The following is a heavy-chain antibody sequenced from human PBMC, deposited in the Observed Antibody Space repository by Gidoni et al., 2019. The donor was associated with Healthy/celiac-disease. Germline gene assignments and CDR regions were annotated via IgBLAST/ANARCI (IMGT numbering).Heavy chain of an antibody. V-gene: IGHV3-15*01. J-gene: IGHJ4*02. CDR3: TTDFGYFDY. Sequence: VKGRFTISRDDSKNTLYLQMNSLKTEDTAVYYCTTDFGYFDYWGQGTLVTVSS. D-gene: IGHD3-22*01.